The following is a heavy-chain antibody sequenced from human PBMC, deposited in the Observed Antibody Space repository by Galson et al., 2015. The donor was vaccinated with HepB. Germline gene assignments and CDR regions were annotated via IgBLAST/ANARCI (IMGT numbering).Heavy chain of an antibody. CDR1: GYTFTSHG. Sequence: SVKVSCKASGYTFTSHGISWVRQAPGQGLEWMGWINTHNGNTDYGQKFEGRVTLTADTSTTTAYMELRSLKSGDTALYFCARDGIRGDFFDYWGQGTLVTVSS. V-gene: IGHV1-18*01. D-gene: IGHD7-27*01. J-gene: IGHJ4*02. CDR3: ARDGIRGDFFDY. CDR2: INTHNGNT.